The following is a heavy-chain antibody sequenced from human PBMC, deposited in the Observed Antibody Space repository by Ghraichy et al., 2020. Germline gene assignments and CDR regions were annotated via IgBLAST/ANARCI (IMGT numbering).Heavy chain of an antibody. V-gene: IGHV4-34*01. CDR2: INHSGST. Sequence: SETLSLTCAVYGGSFSGYYWSWIRQPPGKGLEWIGEINHSGSTNYNPSLKSRVTISVDTSKNQFSLQLSSVTAADTAVYYCASWGSRVSDYWGQGTLVTVSS. CDR1: GGSFSGYY. CDR3: ASWGSRVSDY. D-gene: IGHD3-16*01. J-gene: IGHJ4*02.